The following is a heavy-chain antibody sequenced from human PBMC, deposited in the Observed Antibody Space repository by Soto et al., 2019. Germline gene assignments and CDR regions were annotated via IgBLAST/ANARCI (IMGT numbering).Heavy chain of an antibody. V-gene: IGHV1-2*04. J-gene: IGHJ6*03. CDR1: GYTFTGYY. CDR2: INPNSGGT. Sequence: ASVKVSCKASGYTFTGYYMHWVRQAPGQGLEWMGWINPNSGGTNYAQKFQGWVTMTRDTSISTAHMELSRLRSDDTAVYYCAREYSGYDLDYYYMDVWGKGTTVTVSS. CDR3: AREYSGYDLDYYYMDV. D-gene: IGHD5-12*01.